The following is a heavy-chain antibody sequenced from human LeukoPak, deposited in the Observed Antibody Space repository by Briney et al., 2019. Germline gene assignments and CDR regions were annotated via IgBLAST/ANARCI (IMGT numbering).Heavy chain of an antibody. CDR1: GGSFSGYY. CDR2: ISYSGST. J-gene: IGHJ4*02. V-gene: IGHV4-59*12. CDR3: ARDFDFGVHGGY. D-gene: IGHD4-17*01. Sequence: SETLSLTCAVYGGSFSGYYWSWIRQPPGKGLEWIGFISYSGSTIYSPSLESRVTISVDTSKNQFSLRLTSVTAADTAVYYCARDFDFGVHGGYWGQGTLVTVSS.